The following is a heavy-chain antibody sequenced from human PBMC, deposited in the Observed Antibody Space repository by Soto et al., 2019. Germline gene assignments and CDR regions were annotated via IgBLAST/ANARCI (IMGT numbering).Heavy chain of an antibody. V-gene: IGHV4-59*01. Sequence: SETLSLTCTVSGGSISSYYWSWIRQPPGKGLEWIGYIYYSGSTNYNPSLKSRVTISVDTSKNQFSLKLSSVTAADTAVYYCARAYSSGWYGYCFDYWGQGTLVTVSS. CDR3: ARAYSSGWYGYCFDY. J-gene: IGHJ4*02. CDR2: IYYSGST. D-gene: IGHD6-19*01. CDR1: GGSISSYY.